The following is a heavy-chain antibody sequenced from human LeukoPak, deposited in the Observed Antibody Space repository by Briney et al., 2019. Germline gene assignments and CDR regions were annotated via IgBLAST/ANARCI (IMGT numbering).Heavy chain of an antibody. CDR2: INHSGST. D-gene: IGHD3-10*01. CDR3: ANDGSGGPPFDY. Sequence: PSETLSLTCAVYGGSFSGYYWSWIRQPPGKGLEWIGEINHSGSTNYNPSLKSRVTISVDTSKNQFSLKLSSVTAADTAVYYCANDGSGGPPFDYWGQGTLVTVSS. CDR1: GGSFSGYY. J-gene: IGHJ4*02. V-gene: IGHV4-34*01.